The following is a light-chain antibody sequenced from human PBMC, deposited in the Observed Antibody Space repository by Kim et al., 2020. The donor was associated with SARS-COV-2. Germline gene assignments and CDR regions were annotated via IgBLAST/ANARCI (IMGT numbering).Light chain of an antibody. CDR1: SSNIGSNS. CDR3: VAWDDSLSGRV. CDR2: RRN. V-gene: IGLV1-47*01. J-gene: IGLJ3*02. Sequence: QPVLTQPPSASGTPGQTVTISCSGSSSNIGSNSVYWYQQLPGTAPKLLIYRRNQRPSGVPDRFSGSQSGTSASLAISGLRSEDEADYYCVAWDDSLSGRVFGGGTKVTVL.